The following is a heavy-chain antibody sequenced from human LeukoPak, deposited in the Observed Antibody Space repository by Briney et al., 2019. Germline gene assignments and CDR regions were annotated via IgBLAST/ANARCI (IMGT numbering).Heavy chain of an antibody. V-gene: IGHV4-59*01. CDR2: VDHTGST. CDR3: ARGRVSSSTWYSTYYYYFYMDV. CDR1: DDSITMYY. Sequence: SETLSLTCTVSDDSITMYYWTWIRQPPGKGLEWIGYVDHTGSTKFNPSLNGRVSISRDTSKNLFSLRLRSVTATDTAVYFCARGRVSSSTWYSTYYYYFYMDVWGKGTTVTVSS. J-gene: IGHJ6*03. D-gene: IGHD4-11*01.